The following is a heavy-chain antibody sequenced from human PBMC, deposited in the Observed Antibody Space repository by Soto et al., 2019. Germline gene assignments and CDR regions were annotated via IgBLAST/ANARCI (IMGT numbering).Heavy chain of an antibody. V-gene: IGHV1-3*01. Sequence: ASVKVSCKASGYTFTSYAMHWVRQAPGQRLEWMGWINAGNGNTKYSQKFQGRVTITRDTSASTAYMELSSLRSEDTAVYYCARDKGVIVVVPAAIRSYYGMDVWGQGTTVTVSS. CDR3: ARDKGVIVVVPAAIRSYYGMDV. CDR1: GYTFTSYA. D-gene: IGHD2-2*01. J-gene: IGHJ6*02. CDR2: INAGNGNT.